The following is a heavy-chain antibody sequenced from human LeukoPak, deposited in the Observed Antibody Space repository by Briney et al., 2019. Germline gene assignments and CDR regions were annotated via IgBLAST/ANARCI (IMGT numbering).Heavy chain of an antibody. Sequence: GGSLRLSCAASGFTFRSYSMHGVRQAPGKGLEYVSAISSNGGSTYFANSVKGRFTISRDNSKNTLYLQMGSLRAEDMAVYYCARMAVAYYYDDWGQGTLDTVSS. CDR2: ISSNGGST. CDR1: GFTFRSYS. CDR3: ARMAVAYYYDD. J-gene: IGHJ4*02. D-gene: IGHD5-24*01. V-gene: IGHV3-64*01.